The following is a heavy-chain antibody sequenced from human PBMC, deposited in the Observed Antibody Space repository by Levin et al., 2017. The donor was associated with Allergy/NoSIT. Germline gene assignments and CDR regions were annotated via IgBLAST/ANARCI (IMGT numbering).Heavy chain of an antibody. Sequence: GGSLRLSCAASGFTFTTSGMTWVRQAPGKGLECVSAIGTSDIYTYYTDPVKGRFTISRDDSKNTVYLQMNSLRAEDTAIYYCAKTGPLYLEYWGQGTLVTVSS. J-gene: IGHJ4*02. CDR2: IGTSDIYT. V-gene: IGHV3-23*01. D-gene: IGHD3-9*01. CDR3: AKTGPLYLEY. CDR1: GFTFTTSG.